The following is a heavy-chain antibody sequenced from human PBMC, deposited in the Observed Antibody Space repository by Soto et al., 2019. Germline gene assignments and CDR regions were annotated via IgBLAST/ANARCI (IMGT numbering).Heavy chain of an antibody. D-gene: IGHD5-12*01. V-gene: IGHV1-3*01. Sequence: ASVKVSCKASGYTFTNYAIHWVRQAPGQRLEWMGWINAGNGNTKYSQKFQGRVTITRDTSPSTAYMELSSLRSEDTAVYYCATSYSAYDYHYYYGMDVWGQGTTVTVSS. CDR1: GYTFTNYA. CDR3: ATSYSAYDYHYYYGMDV. CDR2: INAGNGNT. J-gene: IGHJ6*02.